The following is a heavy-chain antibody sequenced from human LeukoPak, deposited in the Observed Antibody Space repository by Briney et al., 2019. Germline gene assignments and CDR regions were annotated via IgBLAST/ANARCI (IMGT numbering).Heavy chain of an antibody. D-gene: IGHD3-22*01. CDR1: GGSISSSHYY. Sequence: SETLSLTCTVSGGSISSSHYYWGWIRQPPGKGLEWIGSIYYSGNTYYNPSLKSRVTISVDTSKNQFSLRLSSVTAADTAVYYCARVAIVVAIDYWGQGTLVTVSS. V-gene: IGHV4-39*01. CDR3: ARVAIVVAIDY. J-gene: IGHJ4*02. CDR2: IYYSGNT.